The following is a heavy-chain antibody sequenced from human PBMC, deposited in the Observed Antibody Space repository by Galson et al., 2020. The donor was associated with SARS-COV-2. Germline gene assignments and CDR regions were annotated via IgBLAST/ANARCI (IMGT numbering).Heavy chain of an antibody. V-gene: IGHV3-64D*06. J-gene: IGHJ4*02. CDR3: PSYSSTRQNY. Sequence: WGTLRLSCTASGFIFSDYAIHWVRQHPGKGLQYVSATSSNGATSFYADSVNGRFTMSRDNSKNMFYLQMTALRLEDTAFYYCPSYSSTRQNYWGPRALVSVSS. CDR1: GFIFSDYA. CDR2: TSSNGATS. D-gene: IGHD2-2*01.